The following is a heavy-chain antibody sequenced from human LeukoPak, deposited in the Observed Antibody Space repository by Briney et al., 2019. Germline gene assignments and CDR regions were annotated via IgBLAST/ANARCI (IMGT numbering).Heavy chain of an antibody. Sequence: GGSLRLSCGASGFSFSDSWMSWVRQPPGKGPEWVASIKPDGSETYTVDAVQGRFIISRDNTKNSLSLQMNSLRGDDTAMYYCARGRFWWFVWGLGTLVTVSS. J-gene: IGHJ4*02. CDR3: ARGRFWWFV. V-gene: IGHV3-7*01. CDR1: GFSFSDSW. CDR2: IKPDGSET. D-gene: IGHD2-15*01.